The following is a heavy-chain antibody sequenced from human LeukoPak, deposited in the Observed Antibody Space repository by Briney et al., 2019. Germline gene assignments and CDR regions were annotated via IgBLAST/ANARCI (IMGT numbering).Heavy chain of an antibody. D-gene: IGHD1-26*01. J-gene: IGHJ4*02. CDR3: ARLGWELLQGYHY. Sequence: SETLSLTCTLSGGSISSSSYYWGWIRQPPGKGLEWIGSIYYSGSTYYNPSLKSRVTISVDTSKNQFSLKLSSVTAADTAVYYCARLGWELLQGYHYWGQGTLVTVSS. V-gene: IGHV4-39*01. CDR1: GGSISSSSYY. CDR2: IYYSGST.